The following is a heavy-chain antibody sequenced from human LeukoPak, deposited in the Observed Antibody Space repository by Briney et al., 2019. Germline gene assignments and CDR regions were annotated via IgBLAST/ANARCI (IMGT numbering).Heavy chain of an antibody. D-gene: IGHD6-13*01. V-gene: IGHV6-1*01. CDR3: ARDGRGYSSSWFPTSPSNWFDP. CDR1: GDSVSSNSAA. J-gene: IGHJ5*02. CDR2: TYYRSKWYN. Sequence: SQTLSLTCAISGDSVSSNSAAWNWIRQSPSRGLEWLGRTYYRSKWYNDYAVSVKSRITINPDTSKNQFSLQLNSVTPEDTAVYYCARDGRGYSSSWFPTSPSNWFDPWGQGTLVTVSS.